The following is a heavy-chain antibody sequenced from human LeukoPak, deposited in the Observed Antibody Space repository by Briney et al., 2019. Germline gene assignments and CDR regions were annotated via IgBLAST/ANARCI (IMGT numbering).Heavy chain of an antibody. CDR2: IYYSGST. CDR3: ARDRGYSVGAAAGFDY. V-gene: IGHV4-59*01. Sequence: SETLSLTCTVSGGSISSYYWSWIRQPPGKGLEWIGYIYYSGSTNYNPSLKSRVTISVDTSKNQLSLKLSSVTAADTAMYYCARDRGYSVGAAAGFDYWGQGTLVTVSS. D-gene: IGHD5/OR15-5a*01. CDR1: GGSISSYY. J-gene: IGHJ4*02.